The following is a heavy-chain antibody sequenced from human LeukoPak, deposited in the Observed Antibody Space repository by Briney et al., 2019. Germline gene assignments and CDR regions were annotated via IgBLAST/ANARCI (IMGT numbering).Heavy chain of an antibody. Sequence: SQTLSLTCAISGDSVSSNIAAWSWVRQSPSRGLEWLGWTYYRSKWKNDYAESVKSRINISPDTSKNQFSLQLDSVTPEDTAVYYCARVAYAVAVVWGQGTPVTVSS. D-gene: IGHD2-2*01. V-gene: IGHV6-1*01. CDR2: TYYRSKWKN. CDR3: ARVAYAVAVV. CDR1: GDSVSSNIAA. J-gene: IGHJ4*02.